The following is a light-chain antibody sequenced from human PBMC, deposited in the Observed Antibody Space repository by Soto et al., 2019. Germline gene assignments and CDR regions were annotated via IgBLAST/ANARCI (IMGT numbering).Light chain of an antibody. CDR2: KNN. CDR1: SSNIGSNY. CDR3: ATWDDSPSGPI. Sequence: QSVLTQPPSASGTPGQRVTISCSGSSSNIGSNYVYWHQQLPGMAPKLLIYKNNQRPSGVPDRFSGSKSGTSASLAISGLRSEDEDDYYCATWDDSPSGPIFGGGTQLTVL. J-gene: IGLJ2*01. V-gene: IGLV1-47*01.